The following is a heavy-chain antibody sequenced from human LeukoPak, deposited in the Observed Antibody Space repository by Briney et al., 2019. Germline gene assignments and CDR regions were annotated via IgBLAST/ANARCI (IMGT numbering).Heavy chain of an antibody. CDR2: IYPGDSDT. Sequence: GESLKISCKGSGYRFTSYWIGWVRQMPGKGLEWMGIIYPGDSDTRYSPSFQGQVTISADKSISTAYLQWSSLKASDTAMYYCAGRLLGYCSGGSCEYYFDYWGQGTLVTVSS. CDR3: AGRLLGYCSGGSCEYYFDY. J-gene: IGHJ4*02. CDR1: GYRFTSYW. V-gene: IGHV5-51*01. D-gene: IGHD2-15*01.